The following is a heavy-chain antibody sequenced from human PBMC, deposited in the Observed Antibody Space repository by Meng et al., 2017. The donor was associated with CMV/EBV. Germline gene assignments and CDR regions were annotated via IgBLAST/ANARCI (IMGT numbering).Heavy chain of an antibody. Sequence: GGSLRLSCTPSGFTFRDYAMTWVRQAPGEGLEWVGLIRSKPYGGSTEYAVSVKGRFTISRDDSKNIGYLQMNSLRTEDTAVYYCTRGLQDGDYFSFQHWGQGTLVTVSS. D-gene: IGHD4-17*01. CDR3: TRGLQDGDYFSFQH. V-gene: IGHV3-49*04. CDR2: IRSKPYGGST. CDR1: GFTFRDYA. J-gene: IGHJ1*01.